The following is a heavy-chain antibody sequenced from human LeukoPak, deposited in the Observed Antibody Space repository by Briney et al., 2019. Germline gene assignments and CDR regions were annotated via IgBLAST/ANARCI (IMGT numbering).Heavy chain of an antibody. J-gene: IGHJ4*02. V-gene: IGHV3-23*01. D-gene: IGHD4-11*01. CDR2: ISNSGFTT. Sequence: GGSLRLSCAASGFTFGSYAMTWVRQAPGKGLDWVSGISNSGFTTYYADSVKGRFTISRDNSKSTLFLQVNSLSPEDTAVYYCARLIPSYYHFDCWGQGTLVTVSS. CDR3: ARLIPSYYHFDC. CDR1: GFTFGSYA.